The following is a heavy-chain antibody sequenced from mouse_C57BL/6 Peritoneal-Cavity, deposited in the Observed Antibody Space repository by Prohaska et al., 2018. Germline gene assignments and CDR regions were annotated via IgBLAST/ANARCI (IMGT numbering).Heavy chain of an antibody. CDR1: GLTVSGFW. CDR2: INSDGSAI. CDR3: MRSRGDY. V-gene: IGHV11-2*01. Sequence: EVQLLETGGVLLQPGGLRGLSCEGSGLTVSGFWMRWCRKIAGKTLNWIGDINSDGSAINYEPSIKYRFTIIRDNDKSTRYLQMSNVRSEDRATYVCMRSRGDYWGQGTTLTVSS. J-gene: IGHJ2*01.